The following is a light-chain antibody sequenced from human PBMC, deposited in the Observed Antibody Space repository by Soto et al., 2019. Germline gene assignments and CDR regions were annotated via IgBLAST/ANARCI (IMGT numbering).Light chain of an antibody. J-gene: IGKJ2*01. V-gene: IGKV1-5*01. Sequence: DIQMTQSPSTLSASVGDGVTITCRASQKYCVWLAWYQQRPGKAPKFLIYDASSLETGVPSRFSGSGSGTEFTLTIRSLQPDDFATYYCQQYDSSSPTFGQGTKLEIK. CDR3: QQYDSSSPT. CDR2: DAS. CDR1: QKYCVW.